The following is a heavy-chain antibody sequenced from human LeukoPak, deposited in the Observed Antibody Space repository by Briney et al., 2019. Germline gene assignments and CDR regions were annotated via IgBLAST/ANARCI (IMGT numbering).Heavy chain of an antibody. CDR2: VNPNSGDT. CDR1: GYTFTGYY. V-gene: IGHV1-2*02. J-gene: IGHJ6*03. Sequence: ASVKVSCKASGYTFTGYYLHWVRQAPGQGLEWMGCVNPNSGDTNYAQKFQGSVTMTRDTSTSTVYMELSSLRSEDTAVYYCARDFSSSGYYYYYMDVWGKGTTVTVSS. CDR3: ARDFSSSGYYYYYMDV. D-gene: IGHD6-6*01.